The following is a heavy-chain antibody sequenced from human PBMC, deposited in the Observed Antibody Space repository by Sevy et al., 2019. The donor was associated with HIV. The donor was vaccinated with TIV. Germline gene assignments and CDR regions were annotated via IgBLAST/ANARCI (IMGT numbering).Heavy chain of an antibody. D-gene: IGHD3-9*01. V-gene: IGHV3-11*01. CDR1: GFTFSDYY. CDR2: ISSSGSTI. Sequence: LSLTCAASGFTFSDYYMSWIRQAPGKGLEWVSYISSSGSTIYYADSVKGRFTISSDNAKNSLYLQMNSLRAEDTAVYYCARSSSTLGILTGYYPLDYWGQGTLVTVSS. CDR3: ARSSSTLGILTGYYPLDY. J-gene: IGHJ4*02.